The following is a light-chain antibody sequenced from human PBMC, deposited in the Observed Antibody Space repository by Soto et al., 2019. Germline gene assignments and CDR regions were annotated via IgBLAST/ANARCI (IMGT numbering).Light chain of an antibody. J-gene: IGLJ1*01. Sequence: QSVLTQPPSVSEAPRRRVTISCSGSSSNIGNNAVNWYQQLPGKAPKLLIYYDDLLPSGVSDRFSGSKSGTSASLAISGPQSEDEADYYCAAWDDSLNGQVFGTGTKVTVL. CDR2: YDD. V-gene: IGLV1-36*01. CDR3: AAWDDSLNGQV. CDR1: SSNIGNNA.